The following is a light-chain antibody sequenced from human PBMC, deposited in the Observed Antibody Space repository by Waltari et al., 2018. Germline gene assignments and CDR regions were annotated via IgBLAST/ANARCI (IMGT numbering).Light chain of an antibody. CDR3: CSFAGSGPHVV. CDR1: SSDVGTYNL. Sequence: QSALTQPASVSGSPGQSITISCTGTSSDVGTYNLVSWYHHHPGKAPKLMIYESTTRPSGVSICTSCSKSGITAALTISGLQAEDEADYYCCSFAGSGPHVVFGGGTKLTVL. J-gene: IGLJ2*01. V-gene: IGLV2-23*01. CDR2: EST.